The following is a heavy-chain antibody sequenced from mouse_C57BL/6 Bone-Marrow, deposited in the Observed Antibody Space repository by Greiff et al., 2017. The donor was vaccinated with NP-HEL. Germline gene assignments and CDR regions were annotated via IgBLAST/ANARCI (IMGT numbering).Heavy chain of an antibody. CDR1: GYAFSSYW. CDR3: ARYYGSSDYFDY. CDR2: IYPGDGDT. V-gene: IGHV1-80*01. D-gene: IGHD1-1*01. J-gene: IGHJ2*01. Sequence: VQLQQSGAELVKPGASVKISCKASGYAFSSYWMNWVKQRPGQGLEWIGQIYPGDGDTNYNGKFKGKATLTADKSSSTAYMQLSSLTSEDSAVYFCARYYGSSDYFDYGGQGTTRTVSA.